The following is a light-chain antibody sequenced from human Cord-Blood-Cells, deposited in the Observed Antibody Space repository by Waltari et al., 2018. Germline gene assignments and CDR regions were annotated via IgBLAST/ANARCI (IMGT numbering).Light chain of an antibody. Sequence: QSALTQPASVSGSPGQSITISCPGTSSDVGGYNYVSWYQQHPGRAPKLRIYDLSNRPSGVSTRFSGSKSGNTASLTISGLQAEDEADYYCSSYTSSSTLDWVFGGGTKLTVL. CDR1: SSDVGGYNY. J-gene: IGLJ3*02. V-gene: IGLV2-14*01. CDR2: DLS. CDR3: SSYTSSSTLDWV.